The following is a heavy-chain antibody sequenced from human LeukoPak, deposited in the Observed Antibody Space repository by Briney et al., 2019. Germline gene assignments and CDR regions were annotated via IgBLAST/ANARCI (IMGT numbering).Heavy chain of an antibody. CDR1: GYTFTSYY. V-gene: IGHV1-46*01. CDR3: AREVDTAMAYYYFDY. J-gene: IGHJ4*02. Sequence: ASVKVSCKASGYTFTSYYMHWVRQAPGQGLEWMGIINPSGGSTSYAQKFQGRVTMTRDTSTSIVYMELSSLRSEDTAVYYCAREVDTAMAYYYFDYWGQGTLVTVSS. D-gene: IGHD5-18*01. CDR2: INPSGGST.